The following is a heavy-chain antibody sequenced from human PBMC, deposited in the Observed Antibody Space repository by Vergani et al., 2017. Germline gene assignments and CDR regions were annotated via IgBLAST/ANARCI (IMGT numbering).Heavy chain of an antibody. CDR2: LYFSENK. D-gene: IGHD2-21*01. CDR3: ARDGGEYDKEALDG. J-gene: IGHJ3*01. Sequence: QLPLQESGPGLVKPSETLSLTCTVSGGSITYGAFYWGWIRQSPGKGVEWIGSLYFSENKLYNPALESRFTRSINTTKNQFSLKLKSGTVADTAVYYCARDGGEYDKEALDGWGQGTKVTVTS. CDR1: GGSITYGAFY. V-gene: IGHV4-39*02.